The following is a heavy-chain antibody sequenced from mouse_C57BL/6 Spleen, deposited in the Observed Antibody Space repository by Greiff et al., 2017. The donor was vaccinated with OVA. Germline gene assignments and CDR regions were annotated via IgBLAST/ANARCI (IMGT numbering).Heavy chain of an antibody. CDR3: ARGGVGKEDY. CDR2: IYPRSGNT. D-gene: IGHD1-3*01. Sequence: VKLQESGAELARPGASVKLSCKASGYTFTSYGISWVKPRTGPGLAWIGEIYPRSGNTYYNEKFKGKATLTADKSSSTAYRELRSLTSEDSAVYFCARGGVGKEDYWGQGTTLTVSS. J-gene: IGHJ2*01. CDR1: GYTFTSYG. V-gene: IGHV1-81*01.